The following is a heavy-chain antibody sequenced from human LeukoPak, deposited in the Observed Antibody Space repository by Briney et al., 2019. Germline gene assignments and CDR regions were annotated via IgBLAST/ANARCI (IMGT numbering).Heavy chain of an antibody. CDR1: GGTFSSYT. V-gene: IGHV1-69*02. CDR3: ARAEKAVAGTAVDY. J-gene: IGHJ4*02. Sequence: ASVKVSCKASGGTFSSYTISWVRQAPGQGLEWMGKIIPILGIANYAQKFQGRVTITADKSTSTAYMELSSLRSEDTAVYYCARAEKAVAGTAVDYWGQGTLVTVSS. CDR2: IIPILGIA. D-gene: IGHD6-19*01.